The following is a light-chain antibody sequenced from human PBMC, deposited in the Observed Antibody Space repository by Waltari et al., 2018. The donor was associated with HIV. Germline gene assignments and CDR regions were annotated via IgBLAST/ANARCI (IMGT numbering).Light chain of an antibody. CDR2: DVT. V-gene: IGLV2-23*02. CDR3: CSYAGSGTWV. CDR1: SSDVGGYNY. Sequence: QSALTQPASVSGSPGQSITLPCTGPSSDVGGYNYVPWYQQHPGKAPKLMFYDVTKRPSGVSNRFSGSKSGNTASLTISGLQAEDEADYYCCSYAGSGTWVFGGGTKLTVL. J-gene: IGLJ3*02.